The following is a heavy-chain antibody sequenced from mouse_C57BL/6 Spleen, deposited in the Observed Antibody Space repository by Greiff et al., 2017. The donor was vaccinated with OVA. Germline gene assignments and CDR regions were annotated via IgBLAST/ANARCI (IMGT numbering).Heavy chain of an antibody. V-gene: IGHV1-84*01. D-gene: IGHD2-5*01. CDR3: AKSYYSNYKDARDC. CDR1: GYTFTDYY. Sequence: QVQLQQSGPELVKPGASVKLSCKASGYTFTDYYINWVKQRPGQGLEWIAWIYPGSGNTKYNEKFKGKATLTGDKSSSTAYMQLSSLTSEDSAVYFCAKSYYSNYKDARDCWDQGPSDPVPS. J-gene: IGHJ4*01. CDR2: IYPGSGNT.